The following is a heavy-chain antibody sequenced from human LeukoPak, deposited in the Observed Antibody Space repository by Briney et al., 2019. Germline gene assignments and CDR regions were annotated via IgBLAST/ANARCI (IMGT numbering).Heavy chain of an antibody. CDR3: ARHDY. Sequence: GGSLRLSCAASGSTFGSYWMSWVRQAPGKGPEWVASIKEDGSEKYYVDSVKGRFTISRDNAKNSLYLQMNSLRVEDTAVYYCARHDYWGPGTQVTVSS. CDR1: GSTFGSYW. CDR2: IKEDGSEK. V-gene: IGHV3-7*01. J-gene: IGHJ4*02.